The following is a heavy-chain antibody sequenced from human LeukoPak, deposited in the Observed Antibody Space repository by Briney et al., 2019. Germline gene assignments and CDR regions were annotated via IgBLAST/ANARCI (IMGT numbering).Heavy chain of an antibody. Sequence: GESLKISCKGSGYSFSSNWIGWVRQMPGKGLEWMGIIYPGDSDTRFSPSFQGQVTISADKSISTAYLQWSSLKASDTAMYYCARQDAGTYGYFDHWGQGTLVTVSS. CDR2: IYPGDSDT. J-gene: IGHJ4*02. CDR3: ARQDAGTYGYFDH. V-gene: IGHV5-51*01. CDR1: GYSFSSNW. D-gene: IGHD3-10*01.